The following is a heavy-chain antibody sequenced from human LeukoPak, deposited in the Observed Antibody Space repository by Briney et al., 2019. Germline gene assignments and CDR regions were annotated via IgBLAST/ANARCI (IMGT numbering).Heavy chain of an antibody. CDR3: ARRISTRRGETCSSTSCYFDY. J-gene: IGHJ4*02. D-gene: IGHD2-2*01. CDR1: GFSISSGYF. Sequence: PSETLSLTCAVSGFSISSGYFWAWIRQSPGKGLEWIGSIFHNGITYYNPSLKSRITISVDTSKNQFSLRLRSVTAADTAVYYCARRISTRRGETCSSTSCYFDYWGQGTLVTVSS. CDR2: IFHNGIT. V-gene: IGHV4-38-2*01.